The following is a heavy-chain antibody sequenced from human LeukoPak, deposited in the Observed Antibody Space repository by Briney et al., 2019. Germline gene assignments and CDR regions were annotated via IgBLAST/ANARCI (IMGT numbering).Heavy chain of an antibody. D-gene: IGHD2-2*01. CDR1: GFTFSDYY. CDR3: ARVVRYCSSASCSSGRYYFDY. J-gene: IGHJ4*02. CDR2: ISSSGSTI. Sequence: PGGSLRLSCAASGFTFSDYYMSWIRQAPGKGLEWVSYISSSGSTIYYADSVKGRFTISRDNAKNSLYLQMNSLRAEDTAVYYCARVVRYCSSASCSSGRYYFDYWGQGTLVTVSS. V-gene: IGHV3-11*01.